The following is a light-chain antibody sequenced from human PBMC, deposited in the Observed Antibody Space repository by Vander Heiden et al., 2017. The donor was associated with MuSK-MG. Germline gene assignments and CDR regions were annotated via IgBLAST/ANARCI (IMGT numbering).Light chain of an antibody. CDR1: QSLLHSNGYNY. CDR3: MQDLQTWT. V-gene: IGKV2-28*01. CDR2: LGS. Sequence: DIVMTQSPLSLPVTPGEPASISCRSSQSLLHSNGYNYLDWYLQKPGQSPQLLIYLGSNRASGVPDRFSGSGLGTDFTLKISRVEAEDVGVYYCMQDLQTWTFGQGTKVEIK. J-gene: IGKJ1*01.